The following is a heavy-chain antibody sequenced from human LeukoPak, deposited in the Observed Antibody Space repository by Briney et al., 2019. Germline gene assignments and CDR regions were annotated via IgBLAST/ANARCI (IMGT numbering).Heavy chain of an antibody. CDR1: GGSISSYY. CDR2: IYYSGST. V-gene: IGHV4-59*01. Sequence: PSETLSLTCTVSGGSISSYYWSWIRQPPGKGLEWLGYIYYSGSTNYNPSLKSRVTISVDTSKNQFSLKLSSVTAADTAVYYCARMDPNSIAARQVLGYYYYYYMDVWGKGTTVTVSS. D-gene: IGHD6-6*01. CDR3: ARMDPNSIAARQVLGYYYYYYMDV. J-gene: IGHJ6*03.